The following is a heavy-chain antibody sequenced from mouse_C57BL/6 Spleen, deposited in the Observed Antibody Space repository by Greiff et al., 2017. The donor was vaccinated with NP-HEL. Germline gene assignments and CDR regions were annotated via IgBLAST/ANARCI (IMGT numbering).Heavy chain of an antibody. Sequence: VQLQQPGAELVKPGASVKMSCKASGYTFTSYWITWVKQRPGQGLEWIGDIYPGSGSTNYNEKFKSKATLTVDTSSSTAYMQLSSLTSEDSAVYYCARKGIYYQYYFDYWGQGTTLTVSS. J-gene: IGHJ2*01. CDR3: ARKGIYYQYYFDY. CDR2: IYPGSGST. CDR1: GYTFTSYW. D-gene: IGHD1-1*01. V-gene: IGHV1-55*01.